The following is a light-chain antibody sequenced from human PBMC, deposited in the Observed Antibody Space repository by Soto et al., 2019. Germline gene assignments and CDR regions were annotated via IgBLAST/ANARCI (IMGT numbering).Light chain of an antibody. CDR3: QQRSSWPT. J-gene: IGKJ5*01. CDR1: QSVSSY. CDR2: DAS. Sequence: EIVMTQSPATLSVSPGERATLSCRASQSVSSYLAWYQQKPGQAPRLLIYDASNRATGIPARFSGSGSGTDFTLTISSLEPEDFAVYYCQQRSSWPTFGQGTRLEIK. V-gene: IGKV3-11*01.